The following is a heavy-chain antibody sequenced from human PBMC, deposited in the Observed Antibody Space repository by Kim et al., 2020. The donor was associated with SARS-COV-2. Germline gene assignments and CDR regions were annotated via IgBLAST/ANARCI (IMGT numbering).Heavy chain of an antibody. CDR1: GFTFDDYA. Sequence: GGSLRLSCAASGFTFDDYAMHWVRQAPGKGLEWVSGISWNSGSIGYADSVKGRFTISRDNAKNSLYLQMNSLRAEDTALYYCAKDLGTMVRGVNHFDYWGQGTLVTVSS. CDR3: AKDLGTMVRGVNHFDY. CDR2: ISWNSGSI. J-gene: IGHJ4*02. D-gene: IGHD3-10*01. V-gene: IGHV3-9*01.